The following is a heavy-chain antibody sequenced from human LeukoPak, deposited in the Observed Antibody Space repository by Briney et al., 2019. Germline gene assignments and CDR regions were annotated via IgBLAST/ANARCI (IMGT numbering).Heavy chain of an antibody. J-gene: IGHJ3*02. CDR3: ARANDYDSSGYYYAHAFDI. CDR2: VHYSGST. Sequence: PSETLSLTCTVSGGSISDYYWSWIRQPPGKGLECIGYVHYSGSTNYNPSLKSRVTTSVDTSKNQFSLKLSSVTAADTAVYYCARANDYDSSGYYYAHAFDIWGQGTMVTVSS. CDR1: GGSISDYY. D-gene: IGHD3-22*01. V-gene: IGHV4-59*01.